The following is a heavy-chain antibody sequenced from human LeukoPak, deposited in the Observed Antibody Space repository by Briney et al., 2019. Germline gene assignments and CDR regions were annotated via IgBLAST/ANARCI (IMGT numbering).Heavy chain of an antibody. Sequence: SQTLSLTCTVSAGSISSGGYYWSWLRQPPGKGLELIGYIYHSGSTYYNPSLKSRFTISVDRSHKQFSLKLSSVTAEDTAVYYCARDMGRADRPRGEPSPGDGRSFQHRGQGTLVTVSS. CDR2: IYHSGST. V-gene: IGHV4-30-2*01. D-gene: IGHD6-6*01. CDR3: ARDMGRADRPRGEPSPGDGRSFQH. CDR1: AGSISSGGYY. J-gene: IGHJ1*01.